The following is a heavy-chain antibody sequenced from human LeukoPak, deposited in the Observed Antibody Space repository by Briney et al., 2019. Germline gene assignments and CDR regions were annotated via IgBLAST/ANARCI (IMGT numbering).Heavy chain of an antibody. J-gene: IGHJ4*02. V-gene: IGHV3-23*01. Sequence: GGSLRLSCAASGFTFGSYAMSWVRQAPGKGLEWVSAIGGGGVSTFYADSVKGRFTISRDNSKNTLYLQMNSLRAEDTAVYYCAKRNYYDSSGYYYDYWGQGTLVTVSS. CDR3: AKRNYYDSSGYYYDY. D-gene: IGHD3-22*01. CDR2: IGGGGVST. CDR1: GFTFGSYA.